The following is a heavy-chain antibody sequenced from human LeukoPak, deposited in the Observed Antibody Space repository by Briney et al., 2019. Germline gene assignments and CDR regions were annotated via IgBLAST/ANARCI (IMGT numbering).Heavy chain of an antibody. CDR2: TSSGGSA. Sequence: SETLSLTCFVSNGSITSTSYYWAWIRQSPGKGLEWIGTTSSGGSAYYKTSLKSRVTISVDTSKTQLSLRLASVTAADTAVYYCARQGGGDFVDSWGQGTLVSVS. CDR1: NGSITSTSYY. D-gene: IGHD4-17*01. CDR3: ARQGGGDFVDS. J-gene: IGHJ4*02. V-gene: IGHV4-39*01.